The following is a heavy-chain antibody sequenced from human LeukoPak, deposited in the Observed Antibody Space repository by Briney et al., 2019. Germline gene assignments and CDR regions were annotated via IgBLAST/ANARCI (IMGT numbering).Heavy chain of an antibody. Sequence: GASVRVSCKASGYTFTSDDINWVRQATGQGLEWMGWMNPNSGNTGYAQKFQGRVTMTRNTSISTAYMELSSLRSEDTAVYYCAREPSTLDIVATVDYWGQGTLVTVSS. CDR1: GYTFTSDD. J-gene: IGHJ4*02. V-gene: IGHV1-8*01. CDR2: MNPNSGNT. D-gene: IGHD5-12*01. CDR3: AREPSTLDIVATVDY.